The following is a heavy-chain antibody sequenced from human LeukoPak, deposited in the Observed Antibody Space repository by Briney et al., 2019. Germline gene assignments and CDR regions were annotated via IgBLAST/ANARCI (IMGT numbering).Heavy chain of an antibody. J-gene: IGHJ4*02. CDR2: IDPSGGST. Sequence: ASVKVSCKASGYTFTSYYMHWVRHAPGQGLEWMGIIDPSGGSTTYAQKFQGRVTMTRDTSTSTVYMELSGLRYEDTAVYYCARDLHIDGRPEGRDYWGQGTLVTVSS. CDR1: GYTFTSYY. CDR3: ARDLHIDGRPEGRDY. V-gene: IGHV1-46*01. D-gene: IGHD3-10*01.